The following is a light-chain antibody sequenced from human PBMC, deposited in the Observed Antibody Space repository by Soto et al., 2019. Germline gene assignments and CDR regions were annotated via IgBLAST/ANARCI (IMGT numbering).Light chain of an antibody. J-gene: IGKJ4*01. CDR1: QSISSY. CDR2: AAS. V-gene: IGKV1-39*01. CDR3: RQSYSGPLT. Sequence: DIQMTQSPSSLSASVGARVTITCRASQSISSYLNWYQQKPGKAPKVLIYAASSLQSGVPSRFSGIGSGTDFDLSISSLQPEDFATYYCRQSYSGPLTFGGGTKVEIK.